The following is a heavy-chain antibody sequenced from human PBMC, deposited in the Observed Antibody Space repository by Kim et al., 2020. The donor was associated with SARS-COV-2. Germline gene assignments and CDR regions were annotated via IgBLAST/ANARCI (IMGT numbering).Heavy chain of an antibody. CDR3: ARHWAAAGLGWFDP. V-gene: IGHV4-39*01. CDR2: MYYSGKT. Sequence: SETLSLTCTVSGGSISSATYYWAWIRQPPGKGLEWIASMYYSGKTYYNTSLKSRVTISVDTSKNQFSLKLTSLTAADTAVYYCARHWAAAGLGWFDPWGQGTLVTVSS. J-gene: IGHJ5*02. CDR1: GGSISSATYY. D-gene: IGHD6-13*01.